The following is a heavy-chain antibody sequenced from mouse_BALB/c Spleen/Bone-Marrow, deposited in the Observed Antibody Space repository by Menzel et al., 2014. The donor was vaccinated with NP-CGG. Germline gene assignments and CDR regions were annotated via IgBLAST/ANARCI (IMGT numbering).Heavy chain of an antibody. Sequence: QVQLQQPGPGLVAPSQSLSITCTVSGFSLTSYGVHWVRQPPGKVXEXLGVIWAGGSTNYNSALMSRLSISKDNSKSQVFLKMNSLQTDDTAMXXXXXXXXXXXAMDYXGXGTSVTVSS. CDR1: GFSLTSYG. V-gene: IGHV2-9*02. J-gene: IGHJ4*01. CDR2: IWAGGST. CDR3: XXXXXXXXAMDY.